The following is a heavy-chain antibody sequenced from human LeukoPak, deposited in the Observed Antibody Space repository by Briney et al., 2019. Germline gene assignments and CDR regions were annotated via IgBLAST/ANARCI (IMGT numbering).Heavy chain of an antibody. J-gene: IGHJ5*02. Sequence: ASVKVSCKASGYTFTSYGITWVRQAPGQGLEWMGWITTYNGNTYYAQNFQGRVTMTADTSTSTGYMEVRSLRSDDTAVYYCARLSPPIASFCSGGTCYSGGFDPWGQGTLVTVSS. CDR2: ITTYNGNT. CDR3: ARLSPPIASFCSGGTCYSGGFDP. D-gene: IGHD2-15*01. V-gene: IGHV1-18*01. CDR1: GYTFTSYG.